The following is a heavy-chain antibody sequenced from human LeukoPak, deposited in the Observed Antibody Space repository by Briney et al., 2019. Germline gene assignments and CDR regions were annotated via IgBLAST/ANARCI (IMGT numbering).Heavy chain of an antibody. CDR1: GFTFSSYS. J-gene: IGHJ4*02. D-gene: IGHD6-13*01. V-gene: IGHV3-48*04. CDR2: ISSSSSTI. CDR3: ARDFYSSSWRPFFDY. Sequence: PGGSLRLSCAASGFTFSSYSMNWVRQAPGKGLEWVSYISSSSSTIYYADSVKGRFTISRDNAKNSLYLQMNSLRAEDTAVYYCARDFYSSSWRPFFDYWGQGTLVTVSS.